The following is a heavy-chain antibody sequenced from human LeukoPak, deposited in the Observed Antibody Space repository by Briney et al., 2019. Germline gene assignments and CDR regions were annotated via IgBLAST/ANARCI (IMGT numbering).Heavy chain of an antibody. V-gene: IGHV5-51*01. J-gene: IGHJ4*02. D-gene: IGHD6-13*01. CDR3: ARHDSSSWYLDY. CDR1: GYSFTSYW. Sequence: GESLKISCKGSGYSFTSYWIGWVRHMPGKGLEWIGIIYPGDSGTRYSPSFQGKVTISADKSISSAYLQWSSLTASDTAMSYCARHDSSSWYLDYWGQGTLVTVSS. CDR2: IYPGDSGT.